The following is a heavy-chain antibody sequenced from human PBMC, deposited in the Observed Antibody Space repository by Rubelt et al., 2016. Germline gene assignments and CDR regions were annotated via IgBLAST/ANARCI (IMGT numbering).Heavy chain of an antibody. CDR3: ARHPDKGSYYPYYFDY. J-gene: IGHJ4*02. Sequence: EVQLVQSGAEVKKPGESLKISCKGSGYSFTSYWIGWVRQMPGKGLEWMGIIYPGDSDTRYSPSFQGQVTISADKAISTAYLEWSSLKASDTAMDYCARHPDKGSYYPYYFDYWGQGTLVTVSS. CDR1: GYSFTSYW. V-gene: IGHV5-51*01. CDR2: IYPGDSDT. D-gene: IGHD3-10*01.